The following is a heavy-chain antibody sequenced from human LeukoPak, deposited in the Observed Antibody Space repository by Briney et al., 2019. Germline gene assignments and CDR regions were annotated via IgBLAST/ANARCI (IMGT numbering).Heavy chain of an antibody. CDR2: IKQDGSEK. Sequence: AGGSLRLSCAASGFTFSSHWMSWVRQAPGKGLEWVANIKQDGSEKYYVDSVKGRFTISRDNAKNSLYLQMNSLRAEDTAVYYCAREEGIAARRSDYYYYMDVWGKGTTVTVSS. CDR1: GFTFSSHW. D-gene: IGHD6-6*01. V-gene: IGHV3-7*01. J-gene: IGHJ6*03. CDR3: AREEGIAARRSDYYYYMDV.